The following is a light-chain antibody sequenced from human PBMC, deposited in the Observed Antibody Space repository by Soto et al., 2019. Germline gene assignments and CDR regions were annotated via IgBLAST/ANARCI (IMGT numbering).Light chain of an antibody. CDR3: CSYAGGSTYV. Sequence: QSALTQPASVSGSPGQSITISCTGTSSDVGTYNLVSWYQQHPGKAPKLMIYEASKRPSEVSNRFSGSKSGNTASLTISGLQAEDEADYYCCSYAGGSTYVFGTGTKVTVL. CDR1: SSDVGTYNL. V-gene: IGLV2-23*01. CDR2: EAS. J-gene: IGLJ1*01.